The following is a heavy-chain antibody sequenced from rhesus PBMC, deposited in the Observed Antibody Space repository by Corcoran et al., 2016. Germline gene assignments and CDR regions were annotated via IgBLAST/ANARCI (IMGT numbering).Heavy chain of an antibody. V-gene: IGHV4-93*01. CDR2: IYGSGGST. D-gene: IGHD2-2*01. J-gene: IGHJ4*01. CDR1: GGSISSSNW. CDR3: ARDHCTSTTCYAFYFDY. Sequence: QVQLQESGPAVVKPSETLSLTCAVSGGSISSSNWWSWIRQSPGKGLEWIGGIYGSGGSTEYTPSLKSRVTISKDTSKNRLSLNLSSVTAADTAVYYYARDHCTSTTCYAFYFDYWGQGVLVTVSS.